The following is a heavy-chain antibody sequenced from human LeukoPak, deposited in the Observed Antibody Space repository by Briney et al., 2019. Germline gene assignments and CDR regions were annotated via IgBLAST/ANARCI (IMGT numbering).Heavy chain of an antibody. J-gene: IGHJ4*02. CDR2: IYTSGST. V-gene: IGHV4-61*02. Sequence: PSETLSLTCTVSGGSISSDDYYWSWIWQPAGKGLEWIGRIYTSGSTNYNPSLKSRVTISVDTSKNQFSLKLSSVTAADTAVYYCARESSGWYGGDYWGQGTLVTVSS. CDR3: ARESSGWYGGDY. CDR1: GGSISSDDYY. D-gene: IGHD6-19*01.